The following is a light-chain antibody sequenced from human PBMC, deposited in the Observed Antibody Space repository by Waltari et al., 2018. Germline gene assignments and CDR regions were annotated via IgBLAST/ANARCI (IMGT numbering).Light chain of an antibody. Sequence: QSVLTQPPSTSGTPGQRVTISCSGSSSNIGSNTVNWYQQLPGTAPKLLSYTNNPRPSGVPDRFSGSKSGTSASLAISGLQSEDEAGYYCAAWDDSLNGVVFGGGTKLTVL. CDR2: TNN. J-gene: IGLJ2*01. CDR1: SSNIGSNT. CDR3: AAWDDSLNGVV. V-gene: IGLV1-44*01.